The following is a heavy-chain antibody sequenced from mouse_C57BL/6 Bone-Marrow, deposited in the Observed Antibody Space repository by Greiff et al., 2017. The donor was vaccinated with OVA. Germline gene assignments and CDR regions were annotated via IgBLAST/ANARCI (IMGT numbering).Heavy chain of an antibody. V-gene: IGHV5-15*01. CDR3: ARHSPSTTVVATGYFDV. CDR1: GFTFSDYG. Sequence: EVHLVESGGGLVQPGGSLKLSCAASGFTFSDYGMAWVRQAPRKGPEWVAFISNLAYSIYYADTVTGRFTISRENAKNTLYLEMSSLRSEDTAMYYCARHSPSTTVVATGYFDVWGTGTTVTVSS. D-gene: IGHD1-1*01. CDR2: ISNLAYSI. J-gene: IGHJ1*03.